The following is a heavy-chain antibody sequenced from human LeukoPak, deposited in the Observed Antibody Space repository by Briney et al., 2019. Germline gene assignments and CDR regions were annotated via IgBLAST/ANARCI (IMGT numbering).Heavy chain of an antibody. D-gene: IGHD6-19*01. CDR2: IKEDGSEK. Sequence: GSLRLSCAASGFTLSSYWMSWVRQAPGKGLEWVANIKEDGSEKYYVDSVKGRFTISRDNAKNSLYLQMNSLRAEDTAVYYCAKIAVASPFFDYWGQGTLVTVSS. V-gene: IGHV3-7*02. CDR3: AKIAVASPFFDY. CDR1: GFTLSSYW. J-gene: IGHJ4*02.